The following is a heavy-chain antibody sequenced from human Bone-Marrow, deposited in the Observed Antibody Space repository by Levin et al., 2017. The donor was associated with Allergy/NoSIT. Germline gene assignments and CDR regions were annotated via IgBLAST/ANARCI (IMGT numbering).Heavy chain of an antibody. CDR2: ITLNGRT. CDR3: ARDTGGFAFDI. D-gene: IGHD1-1*01. J-gene: IGHJ3*02. V-gene: IGHV4-59*01. CDR1: GGAISIFY. Sequence: SETLSLTCTLSGGAISIFYWSWIRQSPGKGPEWIGYITLNGRTGYNPSLKSRLSLSLDTSKNQFSLNLSSMTAADTALYYCARDTGGFAFDIWGQGTLVTVSS.